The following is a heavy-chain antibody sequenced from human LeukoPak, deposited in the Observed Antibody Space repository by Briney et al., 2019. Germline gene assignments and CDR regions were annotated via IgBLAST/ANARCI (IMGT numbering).Heavy chain of an antibody. CDR3: ARHTTVGGSLRFDY. V-gene: IGHV5-51*01. CDR2: ICPGDSDT. J-gene: IGHJ4*02. D-gene: IGHD4-23*01. Sequence: GESLKISCQGSGYGFSSYWIGWVRQMPGKGLEYMGIICPGDSDTRYSQSFQGQVTISADKSITTAYLQWSSLKASDTTMYYCARHTTVGGSLRFDYRGQGTLVTVSS. CDR1: GYGFSSYW.